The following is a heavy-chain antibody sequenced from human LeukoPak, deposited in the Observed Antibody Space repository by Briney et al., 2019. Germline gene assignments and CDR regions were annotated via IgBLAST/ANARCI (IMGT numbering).Heavy chain of an antibody. CDR2: ISSSSSYI. V-gene: IGHV3-21*01. CDR1: GFTFSSYS. J-gene: IGHJ6*03. Sequence: GGSLGLSCAASGFTFSSYSMNWVRQAPGKGLEWVSSISSSSSYIYYADSVKGRFTISRDNAKNSLYLQMNSLRAEDTAVYYCAREGSYYYYMDVWGKGTTVTVSS. CDR3: AREGSYYYYMDV.